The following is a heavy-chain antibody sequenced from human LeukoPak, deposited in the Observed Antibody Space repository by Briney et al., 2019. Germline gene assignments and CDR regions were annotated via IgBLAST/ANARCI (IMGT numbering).Heavy chain of an antibody. CDR3: TTTYYYDGSGYY. V-gene: IGHV3-15*01. Sequence: PGGSLRLSCAASGFTFSNAWMSWVRQAPGKGLEWVGRIKSKTDGGTTDYAAPVKGRFTISRDDSKNTLYLQMNSLKTEDTAVYYCTTTYYYDGSGYYWGQGTLVTVSS. CDR1: GFTFSNAW. J-gene: IGHJ4*02. D-gene: IGHD3-22*01. CDR2: IKSKTDGGTT.